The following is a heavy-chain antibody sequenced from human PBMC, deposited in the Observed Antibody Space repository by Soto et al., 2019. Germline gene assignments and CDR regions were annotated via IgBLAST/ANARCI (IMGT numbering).Heavy chain of an antibody. Sequence: PSETLSLTCAVSGGSFSGNYRTWIRQPPGKGLEWVGEFSDSGSTNYNPSLKSRVTISEDMSKSQFSLKMSSVTAADTAVYYCARGNFYYGMDVWGQGTTVTV. CDR1: GGSFSGNY. CDR2: FSDSGST. CDR3: ARGNFYYGMDV. J-gene: IGHJ6*02. V-gene: IGHV4-34*01.